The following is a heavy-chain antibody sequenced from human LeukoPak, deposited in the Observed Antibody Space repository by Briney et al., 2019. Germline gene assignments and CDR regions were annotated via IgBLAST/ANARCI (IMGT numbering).Heavy chain of an antibody. CDR3: ARDVGYCSGGSCYSDY. CDR2: IYPSDSDT. Sequence: GESLKISCKGSGYRFTTYWIGWVRQMPGKGLEWMGIIYPSDSDTRYCPSFQGQVTISVDKSISTAYLQWNSLKASGTAMYYCARDVGYCSGGSCYSDYWGQGTLVTVSS. V-gene: IGHV5-51*01. CDR1: GYRFTTYW. J-gene: IGHJ4*02. D-gene: IGHD2-15*01.